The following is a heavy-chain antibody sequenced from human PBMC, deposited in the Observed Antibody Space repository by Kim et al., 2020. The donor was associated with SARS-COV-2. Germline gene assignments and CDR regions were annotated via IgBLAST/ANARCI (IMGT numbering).Heavy chain of an antibody. Sequence: GDPLKGRFTISRDNSENTLYLQVNSLRAEDTAVYVCAREPLGSTFGMDVWGQGTTVTVSS. D-gene: IGHD6-13*01. V-gene: IGHV3-33*01. CDR3: AREPLGSTFGMDV. J-gene: IGHJ6*02.